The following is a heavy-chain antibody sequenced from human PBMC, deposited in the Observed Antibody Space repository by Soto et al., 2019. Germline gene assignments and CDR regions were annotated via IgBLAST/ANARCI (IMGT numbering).Heavy chain of an antibody. CDR1: GFTFSSYS. CDR2: ISSSSSYI. V-gene: IGHV3-21*01. J-gene: IGHJ6*02. CDR3: ASGPRAIRSLFYGMDV. Sequence: EVQLVESGGGLVKPGGSLRLSCAASGFTFSSYSMNWVRQAPGKGLEWVSSISSSSSYIYYADSVKGRFTISRDNAKNSLYRQRNSLRAEDTALYYCASGPRAIRSLFYGMDVWGQGTTVTVSS. D-gene: IGHD4-17*01.